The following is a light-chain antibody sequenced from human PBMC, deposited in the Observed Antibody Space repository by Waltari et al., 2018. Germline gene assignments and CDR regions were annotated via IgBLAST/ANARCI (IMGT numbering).Light chain of an antibody. J-gene: IGKJ1*01. CDR1: QSVSSW. CDR2: DAS. Sequence: DIQMTQSPSTLSASVGDRVTLTCRASQSVSSWLAWYRPKPGEAPKLLIYDASSLESGVPSRFSGSGSGTEFTLTISILQSDDFATYYCQQYRGLWTFGQGTRVEVK. V-gene: IGKV1-5*01. CDR3: QQYRGLWT.